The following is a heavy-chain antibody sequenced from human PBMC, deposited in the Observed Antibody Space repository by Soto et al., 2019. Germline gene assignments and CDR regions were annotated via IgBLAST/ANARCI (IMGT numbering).Heavy chain of an antibody. CDR2: IWYDGSNK. D-gene: IGHD6-19*01. CDR3: ARDRYSSGWYALDY. V-gene: IGHV3-33*01. CDR1: GFTFSSYG. J-gene: IGHJ4*02. Sequence: QVQLVESGGGVVQPGRSLRLSCAASGFTFSSYGMHWVRQAPGKGLEWVAVIWYDGSNKYYADSVKGRFTISRDNSENTLYLLMNSLRVEDTAVSYCARDRYSSGWYALDYWGQGTLVTVSS.